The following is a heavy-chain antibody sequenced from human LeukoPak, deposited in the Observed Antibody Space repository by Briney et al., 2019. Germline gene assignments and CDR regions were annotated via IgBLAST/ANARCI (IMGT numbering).Heavy chain of an antibody. CDR1: GGSISSASNY. D-gene: IGHD2/OR15-2a*01. CDR3: ARHPFSTPFDY. V-gene: IGHV4-39*01. Sequence: PSETLSLTCAVSGGSISSASNYWGWIRQPPGKGLEWIGTIYYSGSTYYNPSLKSRVTISIDTSKNQFSLRLSSVTAADTAVYFCARHPFSTPFDYWGPGIPVTVSS. CDR2: IYYSGST. J-gene: IGHJ4*02.